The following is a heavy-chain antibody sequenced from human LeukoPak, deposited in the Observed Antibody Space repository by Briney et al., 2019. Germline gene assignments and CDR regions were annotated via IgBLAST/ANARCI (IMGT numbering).Heavy chain of an antibody. Sequence: GGSLRLSCAASGFTFTTYSMNWVRQAPGKGLEWVSSISSSSSYIYYADSVKGRFTISRDNAKNSLYLQMNSLRAEDTAVYYCARAPRGGALDYWGQGTLVTVSS. CDR1: GFTFTTYS. D-gene: IGHD3-16*01. J-gene: IGHJ4*02. CDR3: ARAPRGGALDY. V-gene: IGHV3-21*01. CDR2: ISSSSSYI.